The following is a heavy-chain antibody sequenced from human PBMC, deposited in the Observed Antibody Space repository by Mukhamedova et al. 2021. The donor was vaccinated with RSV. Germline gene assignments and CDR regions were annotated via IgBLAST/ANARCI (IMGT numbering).Heavy chain of an antibody. J-gene: IGHJ4*02. D-gene: IGHD6-19*01. CDR2: INHSGST. CDR3: ARFPPPVAGTDY. V-gene: IGHV4-34*01. Sequence: GLEWIGEINHSGSTNYNPSLKSRVTISVDTSKNQFSLKLSSVTAADTAAYYCARFPPPVAGTDYWGQGTLVTVSS.